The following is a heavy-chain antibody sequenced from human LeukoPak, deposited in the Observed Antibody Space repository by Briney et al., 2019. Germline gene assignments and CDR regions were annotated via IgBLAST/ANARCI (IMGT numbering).Heavy chain of an antibody. D-gene: IGHD3-10*01. CDR2: IKQDGSEK. Sequence: GGSLRLSCAGSGFTFSNYWMSWVRQAPGKGLEWVANIKQDGSEKYYVDSVKGRFTISRDNARNSLYLQMNSLRAEDTAVYYCARRLRGLITYYFDYWGQGTLVTVSS. V-gene: IGHV3-7*04. CDR1: GFTFSNYW. J-gene: IGHJ4*02. CDR3: ARRLRGLITYYFDY.